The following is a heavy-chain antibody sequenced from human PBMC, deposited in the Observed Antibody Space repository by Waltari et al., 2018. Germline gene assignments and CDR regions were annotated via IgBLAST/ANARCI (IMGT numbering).Heavy chain of an antibody. D-gene: IGHD3-16*01. Sequence: QLQLQESGPGLVTPSETLSLTCTVSGGSISSSSYYWGWIRQPPGKGLEWIGSIYYSGSTYYNPSLKSRVTISVDTSKNQFSLKLSSVTAADTAVYYCARRGGRGRDSPFDYWGQGTLVTVSS. CDR3: ARRGGRGRDSPFDY. V-gene: IGHV4-39*01. CDR1: GGSISSSSYY. CDR2: IYYSGST. J-gene: IGHJ4*02.